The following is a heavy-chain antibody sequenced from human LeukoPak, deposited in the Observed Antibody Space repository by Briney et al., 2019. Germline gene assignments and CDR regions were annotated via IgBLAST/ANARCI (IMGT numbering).Heavy chain of an antibody. D-gene: IGHD3-22*01. V-gene: IGHV4-39*07. CDR2: IYYSGST. J-gene: IGHJ4*02. CDR1: GGSISSSSYY. Sequence: SETLSLTCTVSGGSISSSSYYWGWIRQPPGKGLEWIGSIYYSGSTYYNPSLKSRVTISVDTSKNQFSLKLSSVTAADTAVYYCARATRPGYYNSSGYYYWVRYSIFDYWGQGTLVTVSS. CDR3: ARATRPGYYNSSGYYYWVRYSIFDY.